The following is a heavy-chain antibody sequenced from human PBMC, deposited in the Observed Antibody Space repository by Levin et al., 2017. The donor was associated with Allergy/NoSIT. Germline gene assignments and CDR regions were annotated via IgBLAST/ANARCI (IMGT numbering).Heavy chain of an antibody. CDR2: IYYSGST. J-gene: IGHJ6*03. Sequence: SQTLSLTCTVSGGSISSYYWSWIRQPPGKGLEWIGYIYYSGSTNYNPSLKSRVTISVDTSKNQFSLKLSSVTAADTAVYYCARGDYYGSGSWGYYMDVWGKGTTVTVSS. CDR1: GGSISSYY. D-gene: IGHD3-10*01. V-gene: IGHV4-59*01. CDR3: ARGDYYGSGSWGYYMDV.